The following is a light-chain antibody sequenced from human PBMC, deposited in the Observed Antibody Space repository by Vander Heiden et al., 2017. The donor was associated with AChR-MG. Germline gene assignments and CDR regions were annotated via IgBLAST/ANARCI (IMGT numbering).Light chain of an antibody. Sequence: EIVLTQSPGTLSLSPGERATLSCRASQSVSSSSLAWYQQKPGQAPRLLIKGASSRATGIPDRFSGSGSGTDFTLTISRLEPEDFAVYYCQQYSSSPESFGQGTKVEIK. V-gene: IGKV3-20*01. CDR2: GAS. CDR3: QQYSSSPES. CDR1: QSVSSSS. J-gene: IGKJ1*01.